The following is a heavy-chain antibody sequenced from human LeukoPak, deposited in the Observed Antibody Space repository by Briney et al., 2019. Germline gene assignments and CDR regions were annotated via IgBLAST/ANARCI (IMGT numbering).Heavy chain of an antibody. Sequence: SETLSLTCTVSGGSISRYSWSWIRQPPGRGLQWIGYINYSGSTTYNPSLKGRVSITIDTSKNQFSLSLRSVAAADTAVYYCATTRVGSTPYWGQGTLVTVSS. J-gene: IGHJ4*02. D-gene: IGHD1-26*01. V-gene: IGHV4-59*08. CDR2: INYSGST. CDR3: ATTRVGSTPY. CDR1: GGSISRYS.